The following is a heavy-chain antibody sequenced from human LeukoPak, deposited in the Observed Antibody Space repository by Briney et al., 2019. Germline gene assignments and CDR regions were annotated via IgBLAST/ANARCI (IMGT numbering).Heavy chain of an antibody. V-gene: IGHV3-53*01. CDR3: ARDSRGDGSGSHNWFDP. CDR2: IYSGGST. CDR1: GFTFSDYY. Sequence: AGGSLRLSCAASGFTFSDYYMSWVRQAPGKGLEWVSVIYSGGSTYYADSVKGRFTISRDNSKNTLYLQMNSLRAEDTAVYYCARDSRGDGSGSHNWFDPWGQGTLVTVSS. J-gene: IGHJ5*02. D-gene: IGHD3-10*01.